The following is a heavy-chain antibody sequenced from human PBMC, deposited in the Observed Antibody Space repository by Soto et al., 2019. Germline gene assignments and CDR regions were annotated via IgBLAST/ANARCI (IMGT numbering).Heavy chain of an antibody. V-gene: IGHV4-30-4*01. CDR2: IYYSGST. Sequence: PSETLSLTCTVSGGSISSGDYYWSWIRQPPGKGLEWIGYIYYSGSTYYNPSLKSRLTVSVDTSKNQFSLKLSSVTAADTAVYYCVSAVVAATAAWFDPWGQGTLVTVSS. CDR3: VSAVVAATAAWFDP. CDR1: GGSISSGDYY. D-gene: IGHD2-15*01. J-gene: IGHJ5*02.